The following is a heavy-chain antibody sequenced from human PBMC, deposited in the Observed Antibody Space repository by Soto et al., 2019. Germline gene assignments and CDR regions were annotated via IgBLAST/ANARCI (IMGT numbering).Heavy chain of an antibody. D-gene: IGHD1-26*01. CDR1: GFTFSNYA. V-gene: IGHV3-23*04. J-gene: IGHJ4*02. Sequence: DVQLVDSGGGLVQPGGSLRLSCAASGFTFSNYAMSWVRQAPGKGLEWVSLVSATAGTTYYTDSVKGRFTISRDNSMNTVYLQMNSLRADDTGVEYGARDRMSGGVDYWGQGTLVTVSS. CDR2: VSATAGTT. CDR3: ARDRMSGGVDY.